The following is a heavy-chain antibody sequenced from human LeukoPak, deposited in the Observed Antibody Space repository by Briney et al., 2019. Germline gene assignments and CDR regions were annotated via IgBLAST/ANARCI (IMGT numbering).Heavy chain of an antibody. CDR1: GGSISSYY. CDR3: ARGPYSSSWLYFDY. CDR2: IHYSGST. J-gene: IGHJ4*02. D-gene: IGHD6-13*01. Sequence: SETLSLTCTVSGGSISSYYWSWIRQPPEKGQEWIGYIHYSGSTKCNPSLKSRVTISVDTPRNQFSLKLSSVTAADTAVYFCARGPYSSSWLYFDYWGQGSLVTVSS. V-gene: IGHV4-59*01.